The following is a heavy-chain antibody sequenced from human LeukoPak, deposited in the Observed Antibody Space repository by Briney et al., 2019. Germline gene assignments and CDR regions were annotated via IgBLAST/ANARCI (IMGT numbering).Heavy chain of an antibody. CDR2: ISWNSGSI. D-gene: IGHD3-10*01. J-gene: IGHJ1*01. CDR3: AKVVGSGSYSEEYFQH. CDR1: GFTFDDYA. V-gene: IGHV3-9*01. Sequence: PGRSLRLSCAASGFTFDDYAMHWVRQAPGKGLEWVSGISWNSGSIGYADSVKGRFTISRDNAKNSLYLQMNSLRAEDTALYYCAKVVGSGSYSEEYFQHWGQGTLVTVSS.